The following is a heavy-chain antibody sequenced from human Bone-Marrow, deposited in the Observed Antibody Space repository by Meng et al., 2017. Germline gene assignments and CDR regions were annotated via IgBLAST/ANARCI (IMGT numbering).Heavy chain of an antibody. Sequence: GESLKISCAACGCTFSSYDMHWVRQGTGKGLEWVSPIGTAGETYCPGSVKGQFTISRENAKNFLYLQMNSLRAGDTAVYYCARGHDSGSYYFTAFDIWGQGTMVTVSS. CDR3: ARGHDSGSYYFTAFDI. V-gene: IGHV3-13*03. CDR1: GCTFSSYD. J-gene: IGHJ3*02. D-gene: IGHD1-26*01. CDR2: IGTAGET.